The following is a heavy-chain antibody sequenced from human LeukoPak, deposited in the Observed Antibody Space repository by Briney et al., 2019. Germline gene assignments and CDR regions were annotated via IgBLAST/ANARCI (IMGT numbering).Heavy chain of an antibody. Sequence: SETLSLTCTVSGGSISSGDYYWSWIRQPPGKGLEWIGYIYYSGGTYYNPSLKSRVTISVDTSKNQFSLKLSSVTAADTAVYYCARGGLDSRYCSGGSCYGYWGQGTLVTVSS. J-gene: IGHJ4*02. CDR3: ARGGLDSRYCSGGSCYGY. V-gene: IGHV4-30-4*01. D-gene: IGHD2-15*01. CDR2: IYYSGGT. CDR1: GGSISSGDYY.